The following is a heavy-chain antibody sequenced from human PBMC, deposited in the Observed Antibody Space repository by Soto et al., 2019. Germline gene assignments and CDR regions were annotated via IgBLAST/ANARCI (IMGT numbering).Heavy chain of an antibody. CDR3: AGQPYYYYYMDV. Sequence: PGGSLRLSCAASGFTFSSYAMSWVRQAPGKGLEWVSAISGSGSNIYYADSVKGRFTISRDNAKNSLYLQMDSLRAEDTAVYYCAGQPYYYYYMDVWGKGTTVTVSS. J-gene: IGHJ6*03. CDR1: GFTFSSYA. CDR2: ISGSGSNI. V-gene: IGHV3-21*01.